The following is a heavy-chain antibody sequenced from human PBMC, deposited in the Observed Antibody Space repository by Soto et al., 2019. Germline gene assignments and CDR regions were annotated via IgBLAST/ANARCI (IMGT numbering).Heavy chain of an antibody. V-gene: IGHV4-34*01. J-gene: IGHJ6*02. CDR3: ARVKAYYDFWSGSPPHYYYYGMDV. D-gene: IGHD3-3*01. CDR2: INHSGST. CDR1: GGSFSGYY. Sequence: SETLSITCAVYGGSFSGYYWSWIRQPPGKGLEWIGEINHSGSTNYNPSLKSRVTISVDTSKNQFSLKLSSVTAADTAVYYCARVKAYYDFWSGSPPHYYYYGMDVWGQGTTVTVSS.